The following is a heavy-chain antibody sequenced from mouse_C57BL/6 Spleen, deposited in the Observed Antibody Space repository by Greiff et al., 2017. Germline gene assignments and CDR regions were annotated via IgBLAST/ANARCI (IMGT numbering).Heavy chain of an antibody. Sequence: DVKLVESGPGMVKPSQSLSLTCTVTGYSITSGYDWHWIRHFPGNKLEWMGYISYSGSTNYNPSLKSRISITHDTSKNHFFLKLNSVTTEDTATYYCARTYWDYYAMDYWGQGTSVTVSS. CDR1: GYSITSGYD. V-gene: IGHV3-1*01. D-gene: IGHD4-1*01. CDR3: ARTYWDYYAMDY. CDR2: ISYSGST. J-gene: IGHJ4*01.